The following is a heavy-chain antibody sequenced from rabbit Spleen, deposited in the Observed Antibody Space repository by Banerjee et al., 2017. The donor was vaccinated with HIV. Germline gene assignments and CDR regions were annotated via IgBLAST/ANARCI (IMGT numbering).Heavy chain of an antibody. Sequence: QEQLEESGGDLVKPGASLTLTCIASGVSFSGSSYMCWVRQAPGKGLEWIACIYAGRGGATHYVSWAKGRFTISKTSSTTVTLQMTSLTAADTATYFCARDTSSSFSSYGMDLWGPGTLVT. CDR3: ARDTSSSFSSYGMDL. D-gene: IGHD1-1*01. CDR1: GVSFSGSSY. J-gene: IGHJ6*01. V-gene: IGHV1S45*01. CDR2: IYAGRGGAT.